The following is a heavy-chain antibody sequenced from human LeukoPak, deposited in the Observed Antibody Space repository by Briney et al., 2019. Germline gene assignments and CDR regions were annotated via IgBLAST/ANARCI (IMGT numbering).Heavy chain of an antibody. CDR2: INHSGST. D-gene: IGHD4-23*01. V-gene: IGHV4-39*07. Sequence: SETLSLTCTVSGGSISSSSYYWSWIRQPPGKGLEWIGEINHSGSTYYNPSLKSRVTISVDTSKNQFSLKLSSVTAADTAVYYCARGIEDYGGNPNWFDPWGQGTLVTVSS. CDR1: GGSISSSSYY. CDR3: ARGIEDYGGNPNWFDP. J-gene: IGHJ5*02.